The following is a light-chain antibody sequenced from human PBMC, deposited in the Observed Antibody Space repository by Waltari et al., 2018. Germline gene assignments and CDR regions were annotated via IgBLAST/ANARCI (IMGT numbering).Light chain of an antibody. CDR2: DVS. CDR3: SSYIGSSTLEL. J-gene: IGLJ2*01. Sequence: QSDLTQPASVSVPPGQSIPLPCTGPNSDVGGYNYFSWYQQHPGKAPKLMIFDVSNRPAGVSNRFSGSKSGNTASLTISGLQAEDEADYYCSSYIGSSTLELFGGGTSLTVL. CDR1: NSDVGGYNY. V-gene: IGLV2-14*03.